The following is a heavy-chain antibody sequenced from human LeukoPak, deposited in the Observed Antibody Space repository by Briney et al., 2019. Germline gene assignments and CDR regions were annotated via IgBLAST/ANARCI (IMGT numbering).Heavy chain of an antibody. V-gene: IGHV3-48*02. J-gene: IGHJ4*02. CDR2: ISTGSSTK. D-gene: IGHD3-22*01. CDR1: GFTFSTYS. CDR3: ARGVYYDSSGLI. Sequence: GSLRLSCEASGFTFSTYSMNWVRQAPGRGLEWISYISTGSSTKYYADSVKGRFTISRDNARNSLYLQMNSLRDEDTAVYYCARGVYYDSSGLIWGQGTLVTVSS.